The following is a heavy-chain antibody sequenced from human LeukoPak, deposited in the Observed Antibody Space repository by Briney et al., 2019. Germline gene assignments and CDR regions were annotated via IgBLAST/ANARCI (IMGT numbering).Heavy chain of an antibody. D-gene: IGHD2-15*01. J-gene: IGHJ6*03. CDR2: ISSSSSYI. CDR3: ARVDVVVVAATNYYYMDV. Sequence: PGGSLRLSCAASGFTFSSHSMNWVRQAPGKGLEWVSSISSSSSYIYYADSVKGRFTISRDNAKNSLYLQMNSLRAEDTAVYYCARVDVVVVAATNYYYMDVWGKGTTVTVSS. V-gene: IGHV3-21*01. CDR1: GFTFSSHS.